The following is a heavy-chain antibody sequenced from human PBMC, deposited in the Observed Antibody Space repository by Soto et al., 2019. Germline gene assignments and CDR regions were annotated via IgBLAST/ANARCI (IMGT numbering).Heavy chain of an antibody. CDR2: INWNDGSK. CDR1: GFTFNDFG. Sequence: GGSLRLSCAVSGFTFNDFGMSWVRQAPGKGLEWVSGINWNDGSKGYADSVKGRFTIFRDSVKNSLYLQMDSLRVEDTALYYCARGDAGDHWGQGTLVTVSS. D-gene: IGHD3-10*01. J-gene: IGHJ4*02. V-gene: IGHV3-20*04. CDR3: ARGDAGDH.